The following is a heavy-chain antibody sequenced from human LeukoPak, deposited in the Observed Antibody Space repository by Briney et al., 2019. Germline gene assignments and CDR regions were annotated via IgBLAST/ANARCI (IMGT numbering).Heavy chain of an antibody. CDR3: TSGSYGYYFDY. D-gene: IGHD1-26*01. CDR2: IRSKAYGGTT. V-gene: IGHV3-49*04. Sequence: GSLRLSCTASGFTFGDYAMSWVRQAPGKGLEWVGFIRSKAYGGTTEYAASVKGRFTISRDDSKSIAYLQMNSLKTEDTAVYYCTSGSYGYYFDYWGQGTLVTVSS. J-gene: IGHJ4*02. CDR1: GFTFGDYA.